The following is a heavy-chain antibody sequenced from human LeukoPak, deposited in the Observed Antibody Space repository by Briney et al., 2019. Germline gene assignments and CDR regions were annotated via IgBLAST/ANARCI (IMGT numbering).Heavy chain of an antibody. CDR3: ARLYPDYYYDSSGYMYYFDY. V-gene: IGHV4-30-2*01. CDR2: IYHSGST. J-gene: IGHJ4*02. D-gene: IGHD3-22*01. CDR1: GGSISSGDYY. Sequence: SETLSLTCTVSGGSISSGDYYWSWIRQPPGKGLEWTGYIYHSGSTYYNPSLKSRVTISVDRSKNQFSLKLSSVTAADTAVYYCARLYPDYYYDSSGYMYYFDYWGQGTLVTVSS.